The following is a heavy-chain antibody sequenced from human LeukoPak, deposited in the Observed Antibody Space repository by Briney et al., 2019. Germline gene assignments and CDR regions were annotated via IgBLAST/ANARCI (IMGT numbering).Heavy chain of an antibody. D-gene: IGHD5/OR15-5a*01. CDR2: IAGNSITI. J-gene: IGHJ4*02. CDR1: GFTFSTYA. Sequence: GRSLRLSCAASGFTFSTYAMNWVRQAPGRGLEWVSVIAGNSITIRYADSVKGRFTISRDNSKNTVFLQMNSLKVEDTALYYCAKGLRPDGLYDFDSWGQGTLVTVSS. CDR3: AKGLRPDGLYDFDS. V-gene: IGHV3-23*01.